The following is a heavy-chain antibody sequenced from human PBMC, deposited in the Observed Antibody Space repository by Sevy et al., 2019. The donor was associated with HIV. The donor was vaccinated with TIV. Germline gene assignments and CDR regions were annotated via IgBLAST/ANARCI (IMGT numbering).Heavy chain of an antibody. J-gene: IGHJ3*01. CDR3: VAEDMTTFGGQFRVFDF. Sequence: ASVKVSCKASGFTFTSSAVQWVRQTRGQRLQWIGWIVVGSGVTNYAQSFQERVSIIGDMSTSTVYMEVTSLTSDDTAVDYCVAEDMTTFGGQFRVFDFWGQGIVVTVSS. V-gene: IGHV1-58*01. D-gene: IGHD3-16*01. CDR1: GFTFTSSA. CDR2: IVVGSGVT.